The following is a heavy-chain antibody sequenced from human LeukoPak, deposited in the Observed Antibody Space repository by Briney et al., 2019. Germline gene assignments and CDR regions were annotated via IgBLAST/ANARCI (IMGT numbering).Heavy chain of an antibody. D-gene: IGHD2-21*02. CDR2: IYYSGST. J-gene: IGHJ3*02. CDR1: GGSISSYY. CDR3: ARCGGDCYYSPAFDI. Sequence: SETLSLTCTVSGGSISSYYWSWIRQPPGKGLEWIGYIYYSGSTNYNPSLKSRVTISVDTSKNQFSLKLSSVTAADTAVYYCARCGGDCYYSPAFDIWGQGTMVTVFS. V-gene: IGHV4-59*01.